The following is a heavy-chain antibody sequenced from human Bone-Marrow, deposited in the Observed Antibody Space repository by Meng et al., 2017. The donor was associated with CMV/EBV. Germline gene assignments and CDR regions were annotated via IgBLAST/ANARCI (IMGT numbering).Heavy chain of an antibody. V-gene: IGHV3-7*01. D-gene: IGHD3-3*01. CDR1: GFTFGTYW. Sequence: GGSLRLSCTASGFTFGTYWMSWVRQAPGKGLEWVANIKQGGSQKYYADSAKGRFTISRDNAKNSLYLQMNSLRVEDTAVYYCARIGVGTASFYYYGMDVWGQGTTVTASS. J-gene: IGHJ6*02. CDR2: IKQGGSQK. CDR3: ARIGVGTASFYYYGMDV.